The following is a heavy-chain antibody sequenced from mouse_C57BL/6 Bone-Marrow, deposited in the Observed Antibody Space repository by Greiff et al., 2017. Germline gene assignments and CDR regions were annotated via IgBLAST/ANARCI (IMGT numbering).Heavy chain of an antibody. V-gene: IGHV1-81*01. CDR2: IYPRSGNT. CDR1: GYTFTSYG. J-gene: IGHJ2*01. D-gene: IGHD2-4*01. Sequence: QVQLQQSGAELARPGASVKLSCKASGYTFTSYGISWVKQRTGQGLEWIGEIYPRSGNTYYNEKFKGKATLTADKSSSTAYRELRSLTSEDSAVYFCASEGLRVYWGQGTTLTGSS. CDR3: ASEGLRVY.